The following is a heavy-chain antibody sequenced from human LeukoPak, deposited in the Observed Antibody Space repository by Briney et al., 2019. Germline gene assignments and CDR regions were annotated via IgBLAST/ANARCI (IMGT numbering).Heavy chain of an antibody. CDR2: IYYSGST. D-gene: IGHD3-16*02. J-gene: IGHJ4*02. CDR3: AREAGDYDYVWGSYRYFDY. CDR1: GGSISSYY. Sequence: SETLSLTCTVSGGSISSYYWSWLRQPPGKGLEWIRYIYYSGSTNYNPSLKSRVTISVDTSKNQFSLKLSSVTAADTAVYYCAREAGDYDYVWGSYRYFDYWGQGTLVTVSS. V-gene: IGHV4-59*01.